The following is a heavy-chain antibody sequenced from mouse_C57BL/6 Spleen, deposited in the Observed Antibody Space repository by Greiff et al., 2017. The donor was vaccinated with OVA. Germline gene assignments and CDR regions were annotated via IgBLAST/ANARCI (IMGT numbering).Heavy chain of an antibody. V-gene: IGHV5-12*01. Sequence: EVTVEESGGGLVQPGGSLKLSCAASGFTFSDYYMYWVRQTPEKRLEWVAYISNGGGSTYYPDTVKGRFTISRDNAKNTLYLQMSRLKAEDTAMYYCARLTTVVDWYFDVWGTGTTVTVSS. D-gene: IGHD1-1*01. J-gene: IGHJ1*03. CDR3: ARLTTVVDWYFDV. CDR2: ISNGGGST. CDR1: GFTFSDYY.